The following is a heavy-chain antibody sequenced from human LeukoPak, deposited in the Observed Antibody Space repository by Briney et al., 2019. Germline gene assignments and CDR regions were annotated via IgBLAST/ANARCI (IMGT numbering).Heavy chain of an antibody. CDR3: ARQAVDGLRFLEWLGSDNWFDP. D-gene: IGHD3-3*01. V-gene: IGHV5-51*01. CDR2: IYPGDSDT. CDR1: GYSFTNYW. J-gene: IGHJ5*02. Sequence: GESLKISCKGSGYSFTNYWIGWVRQMPGKGLECMGIIYPGDSDTRYSPSFQGQVTISADKSSSTAYLQWSSLKASDTAMYYCARQAVDGLRFLEWLGSDNWFDPWGQGTLVTVSS.